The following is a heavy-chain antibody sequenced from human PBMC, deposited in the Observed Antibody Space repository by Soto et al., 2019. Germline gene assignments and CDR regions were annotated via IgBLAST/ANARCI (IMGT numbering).Heavy chain of an antibody. CDR2: IGTSGDT. V-gene: IGHV3-13*04. CDR3: AIGALGFDP. J-gene: IGHJ5*02. CDR1: GFTFSRYD. D-gene: IGHD6-6*01. Sequence: EVQVVESGGGLVQPGGSLRLSCAASGFTFSRYDMHWVRQATGRGLEWVSGIGTSGDTYYAGSVKGRFTISRENAKNSVYLQMTSLRAGDTAVYYCAIGALGFDPWGQGTLVAVSS.